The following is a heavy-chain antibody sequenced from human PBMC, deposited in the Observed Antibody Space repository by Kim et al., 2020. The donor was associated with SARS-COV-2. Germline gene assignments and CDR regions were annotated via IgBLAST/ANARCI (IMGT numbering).Heavy chain of an antibody. J-gene: IGHJ4*02. Sequence: NYAQKFQGRVTITADESTSTAYMELSSLRSEDTAVYYCARALHSSGPQWYWGQGTLVTVSS. CDR3: ARALHSSGPQWY. V-gene: IGHV1-69*01. D-gene: IGHD6-19*01.